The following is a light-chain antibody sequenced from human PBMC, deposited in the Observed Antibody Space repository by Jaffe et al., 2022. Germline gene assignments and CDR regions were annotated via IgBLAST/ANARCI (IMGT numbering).Light chain of an antibody. J-gene: IGKJ5*01. CDR1: QSISSW. CDR2: KAS. CDR3: QQYNSFPST. Sequence: DIQMTQSPSTLSASVGDRVTITCRASQSISSWLAWYQQKPGKAPSLLIYKASSLESGVPSRFSGSGSGTEFTLTISSLQPDDFVTYYCQQYNSFPSTFGQGTRLEIK. V-gene: IGKV1-5*03.